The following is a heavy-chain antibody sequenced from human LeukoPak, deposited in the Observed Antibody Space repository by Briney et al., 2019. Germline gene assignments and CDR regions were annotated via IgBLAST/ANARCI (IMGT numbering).Heavy chain of an antibody. CDR1: GFTFDDYG. V-gene: IGHV3-20*04. J-gene: IGHJ4*02. CDR3: ASGFGLGDCY. Sequence: GGSLRLSCAASGFTFDDYGMSWVRQAPGKGLEWVSGINWNGGSTGYADSVKGRFTISRDNSKNSLYLHMNTLSAEDTAVYYCASGFGLGDCYWGQGTQVSVSS. CDR2: INWNGGST. D-gene: IGHD3-10*01.